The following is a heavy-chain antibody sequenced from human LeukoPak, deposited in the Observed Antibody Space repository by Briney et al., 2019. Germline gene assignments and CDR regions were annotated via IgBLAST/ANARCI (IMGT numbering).Heavy chain of an antibody. V-gene: IGHV4-34*01. Sequence: SETLSLTCAVDGGSFSGYYWSWIRQPPGKGLEWIGEINHSGITNYNPSLKSRVTISVETSKNQFSLKLSAVTAADTAVYYCARLRGGYDSSGYYDYWGQGTLVTVSS. J-gene: IGHJ4*02. CDR1: GGSFSGYY. D-gene: IGHD3-22*01. CDR2: INHSGIT. CDR3: ARLRGGYDSSGYYDY.